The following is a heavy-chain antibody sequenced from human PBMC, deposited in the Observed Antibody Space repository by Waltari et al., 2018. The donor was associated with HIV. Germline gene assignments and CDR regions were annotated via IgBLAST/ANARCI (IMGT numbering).Heavy chain of an antibody. J-gene: IGHJ6*02. V-gene: IGHV3-53*01. CDR3: ARDPRSSGYYGMDV. CDR2: IYSGGSR. CDR1: GLLLRRHH. Sequence: EAQLVESGGGLNELGGSLILSCAASGLLLRRHHMTWVRQAPGKGLEWVSVIYSGGSRYYADSVKGRFTISRDNSKNTLSLHMNSLGPEDTAVYYCARDPRSSGYYGMDVWGQGTTVTVSS. D-gene: IGHD1-26*01.